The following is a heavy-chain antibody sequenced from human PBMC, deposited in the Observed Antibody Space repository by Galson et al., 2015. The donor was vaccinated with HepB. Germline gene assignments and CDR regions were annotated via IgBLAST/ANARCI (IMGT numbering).Heavy chain of an antibody. Sequence: SLRLSCAASGFTFGDYAMSWFRQAPGKGLEWVGFIRSKAYGGTTEYAASVKGRFTISRDDSKSIAYLQMNSLKTEDTAVYYCTRSGSAVTTIDVYYYYGMDVWGQGTTVTVSS. CDR1: GFTFGDYA. D-gene: IGHD4-11*01. CDR2: IRSKAYGGTT. CDR3: TRSGSAVTTIDVYYYYGMDV. J-gene: IGHJ6*02. V-gene: IGHV3-49*03.